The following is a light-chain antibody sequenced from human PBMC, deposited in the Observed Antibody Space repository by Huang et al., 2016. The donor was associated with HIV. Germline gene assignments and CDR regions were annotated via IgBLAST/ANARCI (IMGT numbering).Light chain of an antibody. CDR3: QQSYRAPRT. CDR1: QSISSY. CDR2: AAF. Sequence: DIQMTQSPSSLSASVGDRVTITCRASQSISSYLNLYQQKPGKAPKLLIYAAFNLQSGVPSRFSASGSETDFTLTISSLQPEDFATYYCQQSYRAPRTFGQGTKVEIK. J-gene: IGKJ1*01. V-gene: IGKV1-39*01.